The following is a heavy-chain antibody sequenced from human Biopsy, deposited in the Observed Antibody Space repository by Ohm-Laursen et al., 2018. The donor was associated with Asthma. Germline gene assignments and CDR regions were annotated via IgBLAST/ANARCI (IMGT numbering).Heavy chain of an antibody. CDR2: ISSLSRYK. D-gene: IGHD3-10*01. J-gene: IGHJ4*01. V-gene: IGHV3-21*01. CDR1: GFDFSDYT. CDR3: ARDFTIGSGSPFHF. Sequence: SLRLSCAAVGFDFSDYTMNWVRQAPGKGLEWVSSISSLSRYKYYSDSLRGRVTISRDNAKSSLHLQMSSLRAEDTAVYFCARDFTIGSGSPFHFWGPGTLVTVSS.